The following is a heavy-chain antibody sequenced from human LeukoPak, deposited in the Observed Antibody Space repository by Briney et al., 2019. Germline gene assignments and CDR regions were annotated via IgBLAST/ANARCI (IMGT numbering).Heavy chain of an antibody. Sequence: GGSLRLSCAASGFTFSDYYMSWIRQAPGKGLEWFSYISSSGSTIYYADSVKGRFTISRDNAKNSLYLQMNSLRAEDTAVYYCAKQTWFGANYYGMDVWGQGTTVTVSS. CDR1: GFTFSDYY. CDR3: AKQTWFGANYYGMDV. CDR2: ISSSGSTI. V-gene: IGHV3-11*01. D-gene: IGHD3-10*01. J-gene: IGHJ6*02.